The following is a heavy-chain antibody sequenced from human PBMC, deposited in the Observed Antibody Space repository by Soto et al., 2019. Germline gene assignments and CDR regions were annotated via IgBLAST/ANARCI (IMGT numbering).Heavy chain of an antibody. CDR2: IKSNNDGGTT. Sequence: EVQLVESGGRFIKPGGSLRLSCAASGLTFSNAWMSWVRQAPGKGLEWVGRIKSNNDGGTTDSTAPVKGRFTISRDDSKNTLYLQMNSLKTEDTAVYYCTTSRSTYCVNGVCYSETFDIWGQGTMVTVSS. CDR3: TTSRSTYCVNGVCYSETFDI. J-gene: IGHJ3*02. CDR1: GLTFSNAW. D-gene: IGHD2-8*01. V-gene: IGHV3-15*01.